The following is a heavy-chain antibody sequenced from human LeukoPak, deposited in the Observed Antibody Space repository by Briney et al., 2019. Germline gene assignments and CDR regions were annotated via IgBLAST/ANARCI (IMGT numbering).Heavy chain of an antibody. J-gene: IGHJ4*02. D-gene: IGHD6-19*01. V-gene: IGHV3-21*01. Sequence: GGSLRLSCAASGFTFSDYSMNWVRQAPGKGLEWVSYIGSVTTYTHYADSVKGRSTISRDNAKNSLYLQMNSLRAEDTAVYYCARAIAVAGPYYFDYWGQGTLVTVSS. CDR2: IGSVTTYT. CDR3: ARAIAVAGPYYFDY. CDR1: GFTFSDYS.